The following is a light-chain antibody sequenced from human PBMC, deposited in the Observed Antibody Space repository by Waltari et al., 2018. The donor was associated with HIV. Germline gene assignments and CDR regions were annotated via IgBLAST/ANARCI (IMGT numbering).Light chain of an antibody. Sequence: EIALTHSPATLSLSPGERATLSCAASQSVSSSFLAWYQQKPGLAPRLLIYDASSRATGIPDRFSGSGSGTDFILTISRLEPEDFAVYYCQQYGSSPRTFGQGTKLEIK. CDR3: QQYGSSPRT. J-gene: IGKJ2*01. CDR1: QSVSSSF. CDR2: DAS. V-gene: IGKV3D-20*01.